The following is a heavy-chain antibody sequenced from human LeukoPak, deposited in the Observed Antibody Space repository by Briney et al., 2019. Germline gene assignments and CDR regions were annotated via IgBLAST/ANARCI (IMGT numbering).Heavy chain of an antibody. CDR2: IYYTGAT. V-gene: IGHV4-39*01. CDR3: ARHGTYTNPYYGMDV. CDR1: GGSMSNRNYY. D-gene: IGHD2-2*02. J-gene: IGHJ6*02. Sequence: KPSETLSLTCSVSGGSMSNRNYYWVWIRQPPGKGLEWFGSIYYTGATYHNPSLNSRVTISVDPSKNQFSLKLTSVTAADTAVYYCARHGTYTNPYYGMDVWGQGTTVIVSS.